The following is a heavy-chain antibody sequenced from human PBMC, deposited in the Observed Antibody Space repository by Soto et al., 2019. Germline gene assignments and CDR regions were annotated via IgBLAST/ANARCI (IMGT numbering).Heavy chain of an antibody. CDR1: GGSVSSGSYY. V-gene: IGHV4-61*01. CDR2: IYYSGST. Sequence: PSETLSLTCTVSGGSVSSGSYYWSRIRQPPGKGLEWIGYIYYSGSTNYNPSLKSRVTISVDTSKNQFSLKLSSVTAADTAVYYCARVLVSHNYYDSSGYGYYFDYWGQGTLVTVSS. D-gene: IGHD3-22*01. CDR3: ARVLVSHNYYDSSGYGYYFDY. J-gene: IGHJ4*02.